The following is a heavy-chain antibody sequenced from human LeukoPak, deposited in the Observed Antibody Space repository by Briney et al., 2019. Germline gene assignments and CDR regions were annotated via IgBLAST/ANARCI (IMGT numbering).Heavy chain of an antibody. J-gene: IGHJ6*02. D-gene: IGHD2-15*01. V-gene: IGHV1-18*01. CDR2: ISAYNGNT. CDR3: ARDNYCSGGSCYSGAYYYGMDV. CDR1: GYTFTSYG. Sequence: ASVKVSCKASGYTFTSYGISWVRQAPGQGLEWMGWISAYNGNTNYAQKLQGRVTMTTDTSTSTAYMELRSLRSDDTAVYYCARDNYCSGGSCYSGAYYYGMDVWGQGTTVTVSS.